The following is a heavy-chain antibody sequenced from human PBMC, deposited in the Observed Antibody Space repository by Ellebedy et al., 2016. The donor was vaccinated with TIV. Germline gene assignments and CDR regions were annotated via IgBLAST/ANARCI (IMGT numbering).Heavy chain of an antibody. D-gene: IGHD2-15*01. CDR3: ARYIVVVPTLASGWFDP. V-gene: IGHV3-23*01. J-gene: IGHJ5*02. CDR1: GFTFSSYA. Sequence: GESLKISXAASGFTFSSYAMSWVRQAPGKGLEWVSAISGSGGSTYYPGSVKGRFTISRENAKNSLYLQMNSLRAGDTAVYYCARYIVVVPTLASGWFDPWGQGTLVTVSS. CDR2: ISGSGGST.